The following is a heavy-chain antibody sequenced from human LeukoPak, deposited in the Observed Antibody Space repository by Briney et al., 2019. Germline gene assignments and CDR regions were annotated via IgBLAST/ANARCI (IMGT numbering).Heavy chain of an antibody. D-gene: IGHD3-22*01. V-gene: IGHV4-34*01. Sequence: PSETLSLTCAVYGGSFSGYYGSWIRQPPGKGLEWIGEINDSGSTNYNPSLKSRVTISVDTSKNQFSLKLSSVTAADTAVYYCARLMRNDSSGYAFDYWGQGTLVTVSS. CDR3: ARLMRNDSSGYAFDY. CDR1: GGSFSGYY. J-gene: IGHJ4*02. CDR2: INDSGST.